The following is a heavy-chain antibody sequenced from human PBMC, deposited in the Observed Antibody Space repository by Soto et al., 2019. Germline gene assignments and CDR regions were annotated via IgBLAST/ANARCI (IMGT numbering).Heavy chain of an antibody. CDR2: IIPVIGAP. D-gene: IGHD3-16*01. CDR1: GGTFRTNT. V-gene: IGHV1-69*01. J-gene: IGHJ4*02. CDR3: ASSLSGSYSYLCDD. Sequence: QVQLVQSGPEVKKPGSSVRVSGKASGGTFRTNTISWVRQAPGHGLEWMGGIIPVIGAPNYAQKFQGRVTYTSDESTTTAYMELSSLKSEDTAVVYCASSLSGSYSYLCDDWGQGPLVTVS.